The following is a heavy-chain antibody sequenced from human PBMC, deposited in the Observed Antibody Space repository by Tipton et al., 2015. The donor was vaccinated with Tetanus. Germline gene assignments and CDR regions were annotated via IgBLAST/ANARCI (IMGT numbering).Heavy chain of an antibody. CDR3: TRVVFGGGSYSSDF. CDR1: SDSINSHY. V-gene: IGHV4-59*11. Sequence: LRLSCNVSSDSINSHYWGWVRQPPGKGLEWIGFLSFTGNARSNPSLKSRVTMSVDRSKNHFSLKVNSVTPADTAMYYCTRVVFGGGSYSSDFWGQGTLVTVSS. D-gene: IGHD1-26*01. J-gene: IGHJ4*02. CDR2: LSFTGNA.